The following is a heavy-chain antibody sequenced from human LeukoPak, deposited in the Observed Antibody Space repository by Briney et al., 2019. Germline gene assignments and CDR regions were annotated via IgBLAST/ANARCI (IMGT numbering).Heavy chain of an antibody. Sequence: GGSLRLSCAASGLTFSSYAMHWVRQAPGKGLEWVAVISYDGSNKYYADSVKGRFTISRDNSKNTLYLQMNSLRAEDTAVYYCARDGDSSGWDNWFDPWGQGTLVTVSS. V-gene: IGHV3-30*04. CDR3: ARDGDSSGWDNWFDP. CDR2: ISYDGSNK. D-gene: IGHD6-19*01. CDR1: GLTFSSYA. J-gene: IGHJ5*02.